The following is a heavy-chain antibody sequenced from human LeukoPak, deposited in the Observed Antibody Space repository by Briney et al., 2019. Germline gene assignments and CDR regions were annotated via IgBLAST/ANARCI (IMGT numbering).Heavy chain of an antibody. CDR3: ARDKNWKDRDVYYYYCMDV. J-gene: IGHJ6*04. V-gene: IGHV4-59*01. D-gene: IGHD1-1*01. CDR1: GGSINNYY. CDR2: IYYSGST. Sequence: SETLSLTCTVSGGSINNYYWSWIRQPPGKGLEWIGYIYYSGSTNYNHSLKSRVTISVHTSKNQFSLKLSSVTAADTAVYYCARDKNWKDRDVYYYYCMDVWGKGIRVTVSS.